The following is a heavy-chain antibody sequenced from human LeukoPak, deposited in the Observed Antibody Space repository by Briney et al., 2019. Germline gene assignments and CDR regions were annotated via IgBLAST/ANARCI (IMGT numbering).Heavy chain of an antibody. J-gene: IGHJ4*02. Sequence: PGGSLRLSCAASGFTFSSDAMSWVRQAPGKGLEWVSAISGSGGSTYYADSVKGRFTISRDNSKNTLYLQMNSLRAEDTALYHCARGGGWYGGYFDYWGQGTLVTVSS. CDR3: ARGGGWYGGYFDY. D-gene: IGHD6-19*01. CDR1: GFTFSSDA. V-gene: IGHV3-23*01. CDR2: ISGSGGST.